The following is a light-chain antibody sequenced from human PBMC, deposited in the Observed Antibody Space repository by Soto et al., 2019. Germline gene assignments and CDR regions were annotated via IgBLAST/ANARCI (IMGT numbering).Light chain of an antibody. Sequence: EVVMTRSPDTLSVSPGERANLSCRASQSVSSSLAWYQQKPGQAPRLLIYGASTRATGVPARFSGSGSGTEFTLTISSLQSEDVAVYYCQHFHNWPPWTFGQGTSVEIK. CDR1: QSVSSS. CDR2: GAS. CDR3: QHFHNWPPWT. V-gene: IGKV3-15*01. J-gene: IGKJ1*01.